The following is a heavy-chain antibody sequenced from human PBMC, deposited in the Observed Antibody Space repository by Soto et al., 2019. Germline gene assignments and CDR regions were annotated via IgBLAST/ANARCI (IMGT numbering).Heavy chain of an antibody. CDR1: GFTFSSYA. J-gene: IGHJ4*02. CDR3: AKLYHSSDYPDY. CDR2: ISGSGGST. V-gene: IGHV3-23*01. Sequence: GGSLRLSCAASGFTFSSYAMSWVRQAPGKGLEWVSAISGSGGSTYYADSVKGRFTISRDNSKNTLYLQMNSLRADDTAVYYCAKLYHSSDYPDYWGQGTLVTVSS. D-gene: IGHD3-22*01.